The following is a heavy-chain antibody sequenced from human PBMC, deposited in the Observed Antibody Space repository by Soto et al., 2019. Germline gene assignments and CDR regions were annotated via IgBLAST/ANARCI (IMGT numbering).Heavy chain of an antibody. V-gene: IGHV4-34*01. CDR3: ARGLLWFGELFDY. CDR1: GGSFSGYY. CDR2: INHSGST. Sequence: SETLSLTCAVYGGSFSGYYWSWIRQPLGKGLEWIGEINHSGSTNYNPSLKSRVTISVDTSKNQFSLKLSSVTAADTAVYYCARGLLWFGELFDYWGQGTLVTVSS. D-gene: IGHD3-10*01. J-gene: IGHJ4*02.